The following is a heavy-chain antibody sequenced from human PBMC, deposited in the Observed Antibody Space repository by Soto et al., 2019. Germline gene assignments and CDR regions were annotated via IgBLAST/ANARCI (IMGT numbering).Heavy chain of an antibody. V-gene: IGHV3-23*01. CDR2: LSDSGGSI. Sequence: EVQLLESGGGLVQPGGSLRLSCTASGFTFSRHAMTWVRQAPGKGLEWVSGLSDSGGSIYYADSVKGRFTISIDNSMHTLDLQMNTLTAEDTAIYYCAKVCSSWYAGFFDLWGEGTLVTVSS. CDR3: AKVCSSWYAGFFDL. D-gene: IGHD6-13*01. CDR1: GFTFSRHA. J-gene: IGHJ4*02.